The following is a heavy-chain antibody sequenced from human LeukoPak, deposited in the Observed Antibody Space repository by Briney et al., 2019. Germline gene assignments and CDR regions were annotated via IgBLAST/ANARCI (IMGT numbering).Heavy chain of an antibody. CDR2: ISAYNGNT. CDR1: GYTFTGYY. D-gene: IGHD5-18*01. J-gene: IGHJ4*02. V-gene: IGHV1-18*04. Sequence: ASVKVSCEASGYTFTGYYMHWVRQAPGQGLEWMGWISAYNGNTNYAQKLQGRVTMTTDTSTSTAYMELRSLRSDDTAVYYCARGAGGYSYGPLYYFGYWGQGTLVTVSS. CDR3: ARGAGGYSYGPLYYFGY.